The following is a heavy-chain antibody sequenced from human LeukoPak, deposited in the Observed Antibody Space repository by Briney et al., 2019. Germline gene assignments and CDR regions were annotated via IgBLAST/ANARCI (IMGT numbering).Heavy chain of an antibody. CDR3: ARHNPVRWRPEVGWFDP. CDR2: IYPGDSDT. V-gene: IGHV5-51*01. CDR1: GSSFTSYW. Sequence: GASLQISCQGSGSSFTSYWIGWVRQLPGKGLEWMGIIYPGDSDTRYSPSFQGQVTISADKSISTAYLQWSSLQASDIAMYYCARHNPVRWRPEVGWFDPWGQGTLVTVSS. D-gene: IGHD5-24*01. J-gene: IGHJ5*02.